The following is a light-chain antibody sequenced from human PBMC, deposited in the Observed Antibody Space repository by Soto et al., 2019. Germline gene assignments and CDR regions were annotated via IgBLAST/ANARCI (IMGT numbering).Light chain of an antibody. J-gene: IGLJ1*01. CDR2: DVT. Sequence: QSALTQPRSVSGSPGQSVTISCAGTSSDVGGYKSVSWYQQHPGKAPKLIIYDVTKRPSGVPDRFSGSKSGNTASLTISGRQAEDEAAYYCCSYAGSYSPDVFGTGTKLTVL. CDR3: CSYAGSYSPDV. V-gene: IGLV2-11*01. CDR1: SSDVGGYKS.